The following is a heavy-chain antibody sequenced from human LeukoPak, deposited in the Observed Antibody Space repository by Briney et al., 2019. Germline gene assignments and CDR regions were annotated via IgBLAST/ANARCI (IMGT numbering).Heavy chain of an antibody. D-gene: IGHD1-14*01. CDR2: INYSGST. CDR3: ARVNSWTEEPDTGFDY. CDR1: GDSISNSYFY. V-gene: IGHV4-39*01. Sequence: SETLSLTCTVSGDSISNSYFYWGWIRQPPGKGLEWIGTINYSGSTYYSPSLRSRVTISVDTSKHQFSLKLNSLTPEDTAVYFCARVNSWTEEPDTGFDYWGQGTLVTVSS. J-gene: IGHJ4*02.